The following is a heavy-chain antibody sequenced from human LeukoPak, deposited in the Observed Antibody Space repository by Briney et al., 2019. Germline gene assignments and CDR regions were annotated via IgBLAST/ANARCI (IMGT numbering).Heavy chain of an antibody. CDR1: GGSISSGDYS. Sequence: SQTLSLTCTVSGGSISSGDYSWSWIRQPPGQGLEWIGYIYYSGSTYYNPSLKSRVTISVDTSKNQFSLKLSSVTAADTAVYYCARDVLSADYYDSSWGLRPPYGMDVWGQGTTVTVSS. D-gene: IGHD3-22*01. V-gene: IGHV4-30-4*01. CDR3: ARDVLSADYYDSSWGLRPPYGMDV. CDR2: IYYSGST. J-gene: IGHJ6*02.